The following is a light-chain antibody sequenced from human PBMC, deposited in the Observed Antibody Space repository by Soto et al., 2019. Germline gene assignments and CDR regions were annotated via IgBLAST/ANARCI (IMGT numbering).Light chain of an antibody. CDR3: SSFTSSSTYV. Sequence: QSVLTQPPSVSGSPGQSVAISCTGTSSDVGSFNRVSWYQQPPGTAPKVMIYDVSSRPSGVPDRFSGSKSGNTASLTISGLQAEDEADYYCSSFTSSSTYVFVNGTKVTVL. V-gene: IGLV2-18*02. J-gene: IGLJ1*01. CDR1: SSDVGSFNR. CDR2: DVS.